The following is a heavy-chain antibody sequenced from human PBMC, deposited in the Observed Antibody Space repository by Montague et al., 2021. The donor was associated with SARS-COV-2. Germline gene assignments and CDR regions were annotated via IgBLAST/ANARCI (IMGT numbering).Heavy chain of an antibody. Sequence: TLSLTCTVSSGSISSGSYYWSWIRQPAGKGLEWIGRIYTSGSTNYNPSLKSRVTISVDTSKNQFSLKLSSVTAADTAVYYCARVVGFDFDYWGQGTLVTVSS. CDR2: IYTSGST. D-gene: IGHD2-21*01. CDR3: ARVVGFDFDY. V-gene: IGHV4-61*02. CDR1: SGSISSGSYY. J-gene: IGHJ4*02.